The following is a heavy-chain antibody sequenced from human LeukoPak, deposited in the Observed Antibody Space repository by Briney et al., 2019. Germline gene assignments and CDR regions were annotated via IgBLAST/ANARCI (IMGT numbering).Heavy chain of an antibody. V-gene: IGHV4-34*01. Sequence: SETLSLTCDVYGGSFSGYYWSWIRQPPGKGLEWIGEINHSGSTNYNPSLKSRVTISVDTSKNHFSLKLSSVTAADTAVYYCARKLRGYFDLWGRGTLVTVSS. D-gene: IGHD1-1*01. J-gene: IGHJ2*01. CDR2: INHSGST. CDR3: ARKLRGYFDL. CDR1: GGSFSGYY.